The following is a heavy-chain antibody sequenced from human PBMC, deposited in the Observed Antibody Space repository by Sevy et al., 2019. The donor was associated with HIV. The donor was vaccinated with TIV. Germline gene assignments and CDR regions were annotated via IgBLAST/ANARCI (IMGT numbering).Heavy chain of an antibody. D-gene: IGHD1-26*01. CDR2: ISTSSSYI. V-gene: IGHV3-21*01. CDR3: ARDEVGGSYWEFDY. CDR1: GFTFSSYS. Sequence: GGSLRLSCAASGFTFSSYSMNWVRQAPGKGLEWVSSISTSSSYIYYAASVKGRFTISRDNAKNSLYLKMNSLRAEDTAVYYCARDEVGGSYWEFDYWGQGTLVTVSS. J-gene: IGHJ4*02.